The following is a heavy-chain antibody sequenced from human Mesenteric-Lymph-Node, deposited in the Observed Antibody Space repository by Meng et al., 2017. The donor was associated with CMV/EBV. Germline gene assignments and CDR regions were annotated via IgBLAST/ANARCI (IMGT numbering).Heavy chain of an antibody. J-gene: IGHJ4*02. D-gene: IGHD2-2*01. CDR1: GFTFSSYW. Sequence: LTCAASGFTFSSYWMYWVRQAPGKGLVWVSRINSDGSSTIYADSVKGRFTISRDNAKNTLYLQMNSLRAEDTAVYYCAKASCSSTSCGFDYWGQGTLVTVSS. V-gene: IGHV3-74*01. CDR2: INSDGSST. CDR3: AKASCSSTSCGFDY.